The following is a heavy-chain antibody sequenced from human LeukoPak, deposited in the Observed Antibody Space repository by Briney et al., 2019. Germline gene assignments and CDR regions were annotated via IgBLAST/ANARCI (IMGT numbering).Heavy chain of an antibody. D-gene: IGHD3-3*01. Sequence: GESLKISCKGSGYSFTNYWIAWVRHMPGKGLEWMGIIYPGDPDTRYSPSFQGQVTISADRSISTAYLQWSSLKASDTAMYYCARWRQNALDIWGQGTMVTVSS. CDR3: ARWRQNALDI. CDR1: GYSFTNYW. CDR2: IYPGDPDT. J-gene: IGHJ3*02. V-gene: IGHV5-51*01.